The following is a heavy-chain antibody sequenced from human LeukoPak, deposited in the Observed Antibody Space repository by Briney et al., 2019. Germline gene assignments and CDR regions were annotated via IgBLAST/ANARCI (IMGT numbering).Heavy chain of an antibody. J-gene: IGHJ4*02. CDR3: ARADIRSGYYPAHFDY. D-gene: IGHD3-22*01. CDR2: IYHSGST. CDR1: GGSISSGGYS. V-gene: IGHV4-30-2*01. Sequence: PSQTLSLTCAVSGGSISSGGYSWSWIRQPPGKGLEWIGYIYHSGSTYYNPSLKSRVTISVDRSKNQFSLKLGSVTAADTAVYYCARADIRSGYYPAHFDYWGQGTLVTVSS.